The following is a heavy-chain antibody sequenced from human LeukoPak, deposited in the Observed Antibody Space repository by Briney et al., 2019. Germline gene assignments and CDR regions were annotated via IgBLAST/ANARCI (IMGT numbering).Heavy chain of an antibody. CDR2: ISASGGST. D-gene: IGHD4-17*01. V-gene: IGHV3-23*01. CDR3: ARSYGDYNWFDP. CDR1: GFTFSSSA. J-gene: IGHJ5*02. Sequence: GGSLRLSCAASGFTFSSSAMSWVRQVPGKGLEWVSGISASGGSTYCADSVRGRFTISRDNAKNSLYLQINSLRVEDTAMYYCARSYGDYNWFDPWGQGTLVIVSS.